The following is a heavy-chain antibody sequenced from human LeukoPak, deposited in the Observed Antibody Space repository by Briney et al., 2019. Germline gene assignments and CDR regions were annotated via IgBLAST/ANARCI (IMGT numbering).Heavy chain of an antibody. CDR2: ISGSGGRT. CDR1: GFTFSSYA. Sequence: AGRSLRPSCAASGFTFSSYAMSWVRQAPGKWLEWVAGISGSGGRTYYADSVKGRFTISRDNPKSTLYLQMNSPRAEDTTVYYCAILPGYSSSWYEVDYWGQGTLVTVSS. J-gene: IGHJ4*02. CDR3: AILPGYSSSWYEVDY. V-gene: IGHV3-23*01. D-gene: IGHD6-13*01.